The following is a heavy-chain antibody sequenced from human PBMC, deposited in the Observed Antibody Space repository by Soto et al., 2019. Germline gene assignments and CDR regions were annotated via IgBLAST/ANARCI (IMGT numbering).Heavy chain of an antibody. CDR1: GFTFSSYS. D-gene: IGHD4-17*01. J-gene: IGHJ5*02. Sequence: EVQLVESGGGLVQPGGSLRLSCAASGFTFSSYSMNWVRQAPGKGLEWVSYISSSSSPIYYADSVKGRFTISRDNAKISLYLQMNSLRAADTAVYYCAREGGDLSWFDPWGQGTLVTVSA. CDR3: AREGGDLSWFDP. CDR2: ISSSSSPI. V-gene: IGHV3-48*01.